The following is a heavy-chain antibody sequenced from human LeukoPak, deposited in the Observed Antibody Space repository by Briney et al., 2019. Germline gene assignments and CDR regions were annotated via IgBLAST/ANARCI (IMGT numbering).Heavy chain of an antibody. CDR3: ARLPSNYYYYGMDV. V-gene: IGHV1-18*01. CDR1: GGTFSSYA. J-gene: IGHJ6*02. D-gene: IGHD4-11*01. Sequence: ASVKVSCKASGGTFSSYAISWVRQAPGQGLEWMGWISAYNGNTNYAQKLQGRVTMTTDTSTSTAYMELRSLRSDDTAVYYCARLPSNYYYYGMDVWGQGTTVTVSS. CDR2: ISAYNGNT.